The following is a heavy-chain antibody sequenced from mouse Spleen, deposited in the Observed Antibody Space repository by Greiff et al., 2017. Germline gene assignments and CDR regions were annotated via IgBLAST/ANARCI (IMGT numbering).Heavy chain of an antibody. V-gene: IGHV5-6*01. CDR3: ARHPSTMVTSFDY. CDR1: GFTFSSYG. J-gene: IGHJ2*01. CDR2: ISSGGSYT. D-gene: IGHD2-2*01. Sequence: EVQLVESGGDLVKPGGSLKLSCAASGFTFSSYGMSWVRQTPDKRLEWVATISSGGSYTYYPDSVKGRFTISRDNAKNTLYLQMSSLKSEDTAMYYCARHPSTMVTSFDYWGQGTTLTVSS.